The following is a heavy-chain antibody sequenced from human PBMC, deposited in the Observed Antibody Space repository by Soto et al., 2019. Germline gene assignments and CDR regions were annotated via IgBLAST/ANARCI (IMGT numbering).Heavy chain of an antibody. CDR1: GGSISSSSYY. D-gene: IGHD3-9*01. CDR3: ARQPRLLTGYSGHFDY. CDR2: IYYSGST. J-gene: IGHJ4*02. V-gene: IGHV4-39*01. Sequence: QLQLQESGPGLVKPSETLSLTCTVSGGSISSSSYYWGWIRQPPGKGLEWIGSIYYSGSTYYNPSPKSRVTIPVDTSKNQFSLKLSSVTAADTAVYYRARQPRLLTGYSGHFDYCGQGTLVTVSS.